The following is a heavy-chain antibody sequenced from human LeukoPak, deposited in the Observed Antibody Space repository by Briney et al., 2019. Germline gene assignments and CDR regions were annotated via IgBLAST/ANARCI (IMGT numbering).Heavy chain of an antibody. V-gene: IGHV3-48*04. J-gene: IGHJ4*02. CDR3: ARDLDSGNYFFAY. Sequence: GGSLRLSCAASGFSFGSYGLSWVRQAPGKGLQWVSYISGNGGITYYADSVEGRFTISRDNAKNSLYLQMSSLRAEDTAVYYCARDLDSGNYFFAYWGQGTPVTVSS. CDR2: ISGNGGIT. D-gene: IGHD3-22*01. CDR1: GFSFGSYG.